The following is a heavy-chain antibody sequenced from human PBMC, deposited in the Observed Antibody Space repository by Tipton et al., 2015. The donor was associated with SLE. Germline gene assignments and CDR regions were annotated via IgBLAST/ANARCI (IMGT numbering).Heavy chain of an antibody. CDR3: ARDPHGEFDY. D-gene: IGHD3-10*01. CDR2: ISGSGGST. J-gene: IGHJ4*02. CDR1: GFTFSSYA. V-gene: IGHV3-23*01. Sequence: SLRLSCAASGFTFSSYAMSWVRQAPGKGLEWVSAISGSGGSTYYADSVKGRFTISRDNAKNSLYLQMNSLRAEDTAVYYCARDPHGEFDYWGQGTLVTVSS.